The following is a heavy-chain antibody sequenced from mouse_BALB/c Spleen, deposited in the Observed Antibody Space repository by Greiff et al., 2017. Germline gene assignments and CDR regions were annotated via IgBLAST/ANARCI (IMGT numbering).Heavy chain of an antibody. J-gene: IGHJ2*01. Sequence: EVKLVESGGGLVKPGGSLKLSCAASGFAFSSYDMSWVRQTPEKRLEWVAYISSGGGSTYYPDTVKGRFTISRDNAKNTLYLQMSSLKSEDTAMYYCARQDRYDYFDYWGQGTTLTVSS. CDR3: ARQDRYDYFDY. D-gene: IGHD2-14*01. CDR2: ISSGGGST. CDR1: GFAFSSYD. V-gene: IGHV5-12-1*01.